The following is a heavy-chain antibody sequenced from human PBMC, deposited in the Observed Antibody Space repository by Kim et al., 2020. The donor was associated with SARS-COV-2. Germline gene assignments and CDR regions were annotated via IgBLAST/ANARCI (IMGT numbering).Heavy chain of an antibody. J-gene: IGHJ4*02. CDR2: IVVGSGNT. Sequence: SVKVSCKASGFTFIRSAVQWVRQARGQRLEWIGWIVVGSGNTNYAQKFQERVTITRDMSTSTAYMELSSLRSEDTAVYYCAANLLPIAATGDYWGQGTLVTVSS. CDR1: GFTFIRSA. V-gene: IGHV1-58*01. D-gene: IGHD6-13*01. CDR3: AANLLPIAATGDY.